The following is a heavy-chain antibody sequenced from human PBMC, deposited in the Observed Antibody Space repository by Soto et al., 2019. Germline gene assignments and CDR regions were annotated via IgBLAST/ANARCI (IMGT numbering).Heavy chain of an antibody. Sequence: SQTMSLTCTVAAASTGSGNNYWSWIRQTPGKGLEWIGYIFSSGTTYYNPSLKSRLTMSLDTSQNQFSLKLNSVTAADTAVYFCARVPSPFDFSYAIDVWGQGTTVTVSS. D-gene: IGHD3-16*01. V-gene: IGHV4-30-4*01. CDR2: IFSSGTT. J-gene: IGHJ6*02. CDR1: AASTGSGNNY. CDR3: ARVPSPFDFSYAIDV.